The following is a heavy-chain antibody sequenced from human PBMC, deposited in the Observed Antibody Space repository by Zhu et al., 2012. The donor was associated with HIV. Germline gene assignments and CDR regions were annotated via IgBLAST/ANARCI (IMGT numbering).Heavy chain of an antibody. Sequence: EVQLVESEGGVVRPGGSLRLSCAASGFTFDDYGMSWVRQAPGKGLEWVSGVNWNGASTGYADSVKGRFTISRDNAKNSLYLQMNSLRGEDTALYYCARDRSSGRYPDYWGQGTLVHRLL. CDR2: VNWNGAST. J-gene: IGHJ4*02. CDR1: GFTFDDYG. CDR3: ARDRSSGRYPDY. D-gene: IGHD6-19*01. V-gene: IGHV3-20*04.